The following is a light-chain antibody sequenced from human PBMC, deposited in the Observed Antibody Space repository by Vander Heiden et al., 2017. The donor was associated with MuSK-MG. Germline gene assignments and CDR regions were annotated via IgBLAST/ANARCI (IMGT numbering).Light chain of an antibody. J-gene: IGKJ1*01. V-gene: IGKV1-5*03. CDR3: RQDSNYSRT. Sequence: DIQMTQSPSTLSASVGDRVTITCRASQSISSWLAWYQQKPGRAPKFLIYKASNLESGVPSRFSGSGSGTEFTLTISSLQPDDFATYHCRQDSNYSRTFGQGTKVEI. CDR1: QSISSW. CDR2: KAS.